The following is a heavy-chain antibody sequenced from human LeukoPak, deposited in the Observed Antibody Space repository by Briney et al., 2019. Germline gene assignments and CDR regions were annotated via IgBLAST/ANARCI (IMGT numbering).Heavy chain of an antibody. D-gene: IGHD1-1*01. J-gene: IGHJ5*02. CDR1: GYTSSSYG. V-gene: IGHV1-18*01. CDR3: ARDVPGSIGTTARFDP. CDR2: ISTYNGNT. Sequence: GASVKVSCKSSGYTSSSYGISWMRQAPGQGLERMGWISTYNGNTNYAQNFQGRVTMTTDTSTSTAYMELKSLRSDDTAVYYCARDVPGSIGTTARFDPWGQGTLVTVSS.